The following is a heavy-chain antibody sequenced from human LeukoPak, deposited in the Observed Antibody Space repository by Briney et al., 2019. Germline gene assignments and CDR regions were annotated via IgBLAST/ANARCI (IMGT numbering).Heavy chain of an antibody. D-gene: IGHD3-16*01. J-gene: IGHJ2*01. CDR2: IYYSGST. Sequence: PSETLSLTCTVSGGSISSYYWGWIRQPPGKGLEWIGYIYYSGSTNYNPSLKSRVTISVDTSKNQFSLKLSSVTAADTAVYYCAGISGYDWYFDLWGRGTLVTVSS. CDR1: GGSISSYY. V-gene: IGHV4-59*08. CDR3: AGISGYDWYFDL.